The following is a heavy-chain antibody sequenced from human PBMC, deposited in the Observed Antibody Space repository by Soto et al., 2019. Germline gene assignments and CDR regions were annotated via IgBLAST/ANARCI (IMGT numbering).Heavy chain of an antibody. CDR1: GFTFSSYD. Sequence: EVQLAESGGGMVQPGGSLRLSCVASGFTFSSYDMHWVRQAPGKGLEYVSSISSNGGTTYYGNSVKGRFIISRDNSKNTLYLQMGSLRAEDMAVYYCVSRVSGNYDYWGQGTLVTVSS. V-gene: IGHV3-64*01. CDR3: VSRVSGNYDY. D-gene: IGHD1-7*01. J-gene: IGHJ4*02. CDR2: ISSNGGTT.